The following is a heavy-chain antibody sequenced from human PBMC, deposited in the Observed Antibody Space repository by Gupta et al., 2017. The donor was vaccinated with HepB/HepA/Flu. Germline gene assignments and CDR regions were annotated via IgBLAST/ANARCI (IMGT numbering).Heavy chain of an antibody. J-gene: IGHJ4*02. CDR3: ARDPHCSSTSCPQNY. D-gene: IGHD2-2*01. CDR2: ISSSSSYI. Sequence: EVQLVESGGGLVTPGGSLRLSCAASGFTFSSYSMNWVRQAPGKGLEWVSSISSSSSYIYYADSVKGRCTISRDNAKNSLYLQMNSLRAEDTAVYYCARDPHCSSTSCPQNYWGQGTLVTVAS. CDR1: GFTFSSYS. V-gene: IGHV3-21*01.